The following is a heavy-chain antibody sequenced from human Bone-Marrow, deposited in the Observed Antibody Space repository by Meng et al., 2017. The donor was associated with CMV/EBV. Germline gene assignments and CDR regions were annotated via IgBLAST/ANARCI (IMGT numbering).Heavy chain of an antibody. V-gene: IGHV3-74*01. CDR2: INGGGNNM. J-gene: IGHJ4*02. CDR1: GFTFSTYW. Sequence: GESLKISCAASGFTFSTYWMHWVRQVPGKGLVWVSRINGGGNNMAYADSVKGRFTISRDNAQNTLYLQMNSLRAEDTAVYYCARTDYSGASPAYWGQGTPVTVSS. CDR3: ARTDYSGASPAY. D-gene: IGHD4-11*01.